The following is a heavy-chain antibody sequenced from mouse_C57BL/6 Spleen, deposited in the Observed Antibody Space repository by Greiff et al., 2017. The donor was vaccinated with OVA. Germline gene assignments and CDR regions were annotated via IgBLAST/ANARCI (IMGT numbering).Heavy chain of an antibody. CDR3: ARGVVTGYFDV. V-gene: IGHV1-26*01. J-gene: IGHJ1*03. CDR1: GYTFTDYY. CDR2: INPNNGGT. Sequence: VHVKQSGPELVKPGASVKISCKASGYTFTDYYMNWVKQSHGKSLEWIGDINPNNGGTSYNQKFKGKATLTVDKSSSTAYMELRSLTSEDSAVYYCARGVVTGYFDVWGTGTTVTVSS. D-gene: IGHD1-3*01.